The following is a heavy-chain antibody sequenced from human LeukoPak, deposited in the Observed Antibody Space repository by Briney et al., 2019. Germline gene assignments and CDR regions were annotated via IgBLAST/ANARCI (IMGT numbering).Heavy chain of an antibody. Sequence: GGSLRLSCVASGLTFNIDWVRQAPGKGLEWVAVLSLDGRNQFYADSVKGRFTISRDKSKNTLYLQMRILRVEDTAVYYCGGESGSGSYYHYWGQGTLVTVSS. V-gene: IGHV3-30*03. D-gene: IGHD3-10*01. CDR3: GGESGSGSYYHY. CDR2: LSLDGRNQ. CDR1: GLTFN. J-gene: IGHJ4*02.